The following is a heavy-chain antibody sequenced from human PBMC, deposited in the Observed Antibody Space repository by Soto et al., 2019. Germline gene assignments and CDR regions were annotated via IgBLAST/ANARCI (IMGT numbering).Heavy chain of an antibody. CDR2: IIPIFGTA. Sequence: SVKVSCKASGGTFSSYAISWVRQAPGQGLEWMGGIIPIFGTANYAQKFQGRVTITADESTSTAYMELSSLRSEDTAVYYCARGYHSNYDHYYYGMDVWGQGTTVTVSS. CDR1: GGTFSSYA. J-gene: IGHJ6*02. V-gene: IGHV1-69*13. CDR3: ARGYHSNYDHYYYGMDV. D-gene: IGHD4-4*01.